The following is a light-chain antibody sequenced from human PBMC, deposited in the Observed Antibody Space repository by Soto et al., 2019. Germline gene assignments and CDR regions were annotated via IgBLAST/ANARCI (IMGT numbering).Light chain of an antibody. CDR2: GAS. V-gene: IGKV3-15*01. J-gene: IGKJ4*01. CDR1: QTVNSN. Sequence: IVMTQSPGTLSVSPGETATLSCRASQTVNSNLAWYQQKPGQAPRLLIYGASTRDTGIPARFSGSGSGTEFTVTISTLQSEDFAVYYCQQYNNWPLSFGGGTKVEIK. CDR3: QQYNNWPLS.